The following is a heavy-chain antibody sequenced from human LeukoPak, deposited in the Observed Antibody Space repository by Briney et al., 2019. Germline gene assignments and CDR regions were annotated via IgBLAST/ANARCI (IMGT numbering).Heavy chain of an antibody. J-gene: IGHJ4*02. D-gene: IGHD6-19*01. V-gene: IGHV3-73*01. CDR3: TSFEIYSSGWYWKPEGY. CDR1: GFTFSGSA. CDR2: IRSKANSYAT. Sequence: PGRSLRLSCAASGFTFSGSAMHWVRQASGKGLEWVGRIRSKANSYATAYAASVKGRFTISRDDSKNTAYLQMNSLKTEDTAVYYCTSFEIYSSGWYWKPEGYWGQGTLVTVSS.